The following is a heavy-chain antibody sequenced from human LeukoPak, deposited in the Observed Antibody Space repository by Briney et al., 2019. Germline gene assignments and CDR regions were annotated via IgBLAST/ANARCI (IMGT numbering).Heavy chain of an antibody. V-gene: IGHV3-48*03. D-gene: IGHD3-22*01. CDR3: AKDFPHYYESSHGMDA. Sequence: PGGSLRLSCAASGFSLGGYEMSWVSQAPGKGLGWVSYISTTGSTVYYAYSVECRFTISRDNAKNLLYLQMNSLRAEDAAVYYCAKDFPHYYESSHGMDAWGQGTTVTVSS. CDR1: GFSLGGYE. CDR2: ISTTGSTV. J-gene: IGHJ6*02.